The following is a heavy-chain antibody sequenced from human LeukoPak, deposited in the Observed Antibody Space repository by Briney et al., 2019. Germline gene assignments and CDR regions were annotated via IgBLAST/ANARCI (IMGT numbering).Heavy chain of an antibody. Sequence: ASVKVSCKASGYTFTDHYLHWVRQAPGQGPDWMGWIMPKSGATHYARNFQGRVTLSTDTSITTLYMELTSLASDDTAVYFCARDNNLGPDYWGQGTLVTVSS. J-gene: IGHJ4*02. CDR2: IMPKSGAT. D-gene: IGHD1/OR15-1a*01. V-gene: IGHV1-2*02. CDR3: ARDNNLGPDY. CDR1: GYTFTDHY.